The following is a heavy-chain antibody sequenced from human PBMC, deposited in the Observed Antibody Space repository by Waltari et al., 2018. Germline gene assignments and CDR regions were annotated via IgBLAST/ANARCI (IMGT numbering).Heavy chain of an antibody. CDR3: ARPGDYGHNWFDP. CDR1: GSTFSSYG. D-gene: IGHD4-17*01. Sequence: QVQLVESGGGVVQPGRSLRLSCAASGSTFSSYGMHWVRQAPGKGLEWVAVIWYDGSNKYYADSVKGRFTISRDNSKNTLYLQMNSLRAEDTAVYYCARPGDYGHNWFDPWGQGTLVTVSS. CDR2: IWYDGSNK. V-gene: IGHV3-33*01. J-gene: IGHJ5*02.